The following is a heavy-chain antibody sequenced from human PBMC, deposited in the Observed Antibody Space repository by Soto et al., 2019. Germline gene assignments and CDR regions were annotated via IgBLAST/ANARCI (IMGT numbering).Heavy chain of an antibody. CDR2: ISYDGSNK. CDR3: AKDLRGKNSYYYYGIDV. Sequence: QVQLVESEGGVVQPGRSLRLSCAASGFTFSSYGMHWVRQAPGKGLEWVAVISYDGSNKYYADSVKGRFTISRDNSKNTLYLQMNSLRAEDTAVYYCAKDLRGKNSYYYYGIDVLGQGTTVTVSS. J-gene: IGHJ6*02. CDR1: GFTFSSYG. D-gene: IGHD6-13*01. V-gene: IGHV3-30*18.